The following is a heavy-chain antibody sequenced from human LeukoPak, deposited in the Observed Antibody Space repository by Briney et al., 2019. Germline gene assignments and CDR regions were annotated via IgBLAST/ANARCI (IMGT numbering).Heavy chain of an antibody. J-gene: IGHJ4*02. D-gene: IGHD1-26*01. CDR2: IYYSGST. CDR1: GGSISPYY. Sequence: NPSETLSLTCTVSGGSISPYYWSWLRQPPGKGLEWIGYIYYSGSTNYNPSLNSRVTISVDTSKNQFSLKLSSMTAADTAVYYCARHGGGGESYPRVFDYWGRGNLVTVSS. CDR3: ARHGGGGESYPRVFDY. V-gene: IGHV4-59*08.